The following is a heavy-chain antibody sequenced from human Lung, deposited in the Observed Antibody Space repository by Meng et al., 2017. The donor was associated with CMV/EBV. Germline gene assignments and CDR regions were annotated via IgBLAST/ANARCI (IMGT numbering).Heavy chain of an antibody. V-gene: IGHV1-69*10. CDR1: GGTFSSYA. J-gene: IGHJ6*01. CDR2: IIPILGIA. D-gene: IGHD2-2*01. Sequence: SVKVSXXASGGTFSSYAISWVRQAPGQGLEWMGGIIPILGIANYAQKFQGRVTITADKSTSTAYMELSSLRSEDKAVYYCASGVIHCSSTSCYYGGRGDYYYYGMDVWGQGTXVTVSS. CDR3: ASGVIHCSSTSCYYGGRGDYYYYGMDV.